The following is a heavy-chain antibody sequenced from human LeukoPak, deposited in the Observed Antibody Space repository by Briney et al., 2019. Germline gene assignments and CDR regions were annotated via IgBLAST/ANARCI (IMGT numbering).Heavy chain of an antibody. J-gene: IGHJ4*02. CDR3: ARDELLWFGDGV. D-gene: IGHD3-10*01. V-gene: IGHV4-39*07. CDR2: IYYSGST. CDR1: GGSISSSSYY. Sequence: SETLSLTCTVPGGSISSSSYYWGWIRQPPGKGLEWIGSIYYSGSTYYNPSLKSRVTISVDTSKNQFSLKLSSVTAADTAVYYCARDELLWFGDGVWGQGTLVTVSS.